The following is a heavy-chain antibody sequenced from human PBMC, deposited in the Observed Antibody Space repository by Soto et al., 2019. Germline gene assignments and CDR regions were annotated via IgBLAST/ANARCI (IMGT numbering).Heavy chain of an antibody. Sequence: PGGSLRLSCAASGFTFSSNSMSWVRQAPGKGLEWVSGISSSGGRASYAYSVKGRFSISRDNSKNMLYLQMNNLNADATAVYYCAKVQGGSYFDYWGQGTLVTVSS. V-gene: IGHV3-23*01. CDR1: GFTFSSNS. CDR3: AKVQGGSYFDY. D-gene: IGHD2-15*01. J-gene: IGHJ4*02. CDR2: ISSSGGRA.